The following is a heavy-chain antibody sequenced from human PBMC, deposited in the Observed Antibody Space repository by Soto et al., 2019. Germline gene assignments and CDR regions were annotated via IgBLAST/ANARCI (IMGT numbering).Heavy chain of an antibody. CDR1: GFSFSAYT. CDR2: ISFGGNSK. J-gene: IGHJ6*02. Sequence: QVQLVESGGGVVQPGRSLRLSCAASGFSFSAYTMHWVRQVPGKGLEWVAVISFGGNSKYYADSVKGRFTISRDNSDNPLYLQMNNLREDDTALYYCARAGYSSSQGYYFYGMDVWGQGTTVTVSS. CDR3: ARAGYSSSQGYYFYGMDV. V-gene: IGHV3-30-3*01. D-gene: IGHD6-13*01.